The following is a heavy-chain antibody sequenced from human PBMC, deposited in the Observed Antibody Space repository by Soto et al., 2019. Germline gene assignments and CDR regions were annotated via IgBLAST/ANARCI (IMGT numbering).Heavy chain of an antibody. CDR2: IIPIFGTA. CDR3: ASMDYGDYGDAFDI. CDR1: GGTFSSYA. D-gene: IGHD4-17*01. Sequence: SMQVPCKSSGGTFSSYAIRCVRQAPGQGLEWMGGIIPIFGTANYAQKFQGRVTITADESTSTAYMELSSLRSEDTAVYYCASMDYGDYGDAFDIWGQGTMV. V-gene: IGHV1-69*13. J-gene: IGHJ3*02.